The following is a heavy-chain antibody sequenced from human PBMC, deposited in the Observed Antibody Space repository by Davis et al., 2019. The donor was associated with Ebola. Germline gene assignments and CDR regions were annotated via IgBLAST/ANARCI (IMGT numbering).Heavy chain of an antibody. V-gene: IGHV2-5*02. D-gene: IGHD4-17*01. CDR1: GFSLRNARMG. J-gene: IGHJ6*02. Sequence: SGPTLVKPTETLTLTCTVSGFSLRNARMGVSWIRQPPGKALEWLALIYWDDDKRYRPSLKSRLTITKDTSKNQVVLTMTSMDPVDSATYYCVHRHLTTTTDYGMDVWGQGTTVTVSS. CDR2: IYWDDDK. CDR3: VHRHLTTTTDYGMDV.